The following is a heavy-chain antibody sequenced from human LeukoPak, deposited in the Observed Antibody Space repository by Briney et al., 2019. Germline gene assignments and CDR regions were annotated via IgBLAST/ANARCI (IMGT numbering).Heavy chain of an antibody. Sequence: KPSETLSLTCTVSGGSISSYYWSWIRQPPGEGLEWIGYIYYSGSTNYNPSLKSRVTISVDTSKNQFSLKLSSVTAADTAVYYCARDYYGSGSYYIDYWGQGTLVTVSS. CDR1: GGSISSYY. J-gene: IGHJ4*02. CDR2: IYYSGST. V-gene: IGHV4-59*01. CDR3: ARDYYGSGSYYIDY. D-gene: IGHD3-10*01.